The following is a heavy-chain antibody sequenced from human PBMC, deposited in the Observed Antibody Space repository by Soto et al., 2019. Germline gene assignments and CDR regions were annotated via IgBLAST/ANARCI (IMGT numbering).Heavy chain of an antibody. CDR3: ARDDGYSSSWYY. J-gene: IGHJ4*02. CDR2: ISYDGSNK. V-gene: IGHV3-30-3*01. Sequence: GGSLRLSCAASGFTFSSYAMHWVRQAPGKGLEWVAVISYDGSNKYYADSVKGRFTISRDNSKNTLYLQMNSLRAEDTAVYYCARDDGYSSSWYYWGQGTLVTV. D-gene: IGHD6-13*01. CDR1: GFTFSSYA.